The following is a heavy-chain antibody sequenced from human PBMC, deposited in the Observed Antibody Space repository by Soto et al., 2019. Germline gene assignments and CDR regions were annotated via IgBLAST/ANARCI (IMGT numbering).Heavy chain of an antibody. Sequence: QVQLVQSGAEVKKPGSSVKVSCTASEGTFNSYTISWVRQAPGQGLEWMGRVVPILGMADFARKFQGRVMITADKSTSTAYMVLSSLRSDDTAVYYCATNYGSGRTHFDYWGQGTLVPVSS. CDR1: EGTFNSYT. J-gene: IGHJ4*02. CDR2: VVPILGMA. CDR3: ATNYGSGRTHFDY. D-gene: IGHD3-10*01. V-gene: IGHV1-69*02.